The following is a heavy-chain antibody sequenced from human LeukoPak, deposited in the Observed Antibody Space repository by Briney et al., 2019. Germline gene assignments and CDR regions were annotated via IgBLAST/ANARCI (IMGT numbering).Heavy chain of an antibody. CDR3: ARVRSGSSAGNYGMDV. Sequence: WGSLRLSCAASGSTFSSYWMHWVRHAPGKGLVWVSRINSDGSSTTYADSVKGRFTISRDIAKNTLYLQMRSLRAEDTAVYYCARVRSGSSAGNYGMDVWGQGTTVTVSS. D-gene: IGHD1-26*01. V-gene: IGHV3-74*01. CDR1: GSTFSSYW. CDR2: INSDGSST. J-gene: IGHJ6*02.